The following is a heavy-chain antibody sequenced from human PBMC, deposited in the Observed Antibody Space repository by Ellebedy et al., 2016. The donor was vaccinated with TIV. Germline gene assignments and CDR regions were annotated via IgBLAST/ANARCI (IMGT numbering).Heavy chain of an antibody. D-gene: IGHD2-15*01. CDR3: ARVGLRLLVDY. CDR2: IYYSGST. V-gene: IGHV4-59*01. CDR1: GGSISSYY. J-gene: IGHJ4*02. Sequence: SETLSLTXTVSGGSISSYYWSWIRQPPGKGLEWIGYIYYSGSTNYNPSLKSRVTISVDTSKNQFSLKLSSVTAADTAVYYCARVGLRLLVDYWGQGTLVTVSS.